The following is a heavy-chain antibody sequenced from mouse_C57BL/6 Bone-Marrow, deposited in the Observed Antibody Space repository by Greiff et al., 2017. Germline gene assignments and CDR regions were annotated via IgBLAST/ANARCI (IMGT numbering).Heavy chain of an antibody. V-gene: IGHV14-4*01. D-gene: IGHD2-3*01. CDR3: TTGWLLPYYYAMDH. Sequence: EVQLQQSGAELVRPGASVKLSCTASGFNSKDDYMHWLTQRPEQGLEWIGWIDPENGDTEYASNFQGTSTITADTSSNTASLQLRCLTSEDTAVYYCTTGWLLPYYYAMDHWCQRTSVTVSS. CDR1: GFNSKDDY. CDR2: IDPENGDT. J-gene: IGHJ4*01.